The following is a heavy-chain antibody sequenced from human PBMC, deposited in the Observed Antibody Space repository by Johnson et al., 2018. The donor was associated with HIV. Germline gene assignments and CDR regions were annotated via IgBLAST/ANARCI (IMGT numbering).Heavy chain of an antibody. V-gene: IGHV3-43D*03. CDR1: RFTFDDYA. CDR2: INWDGDST. CDR3: EKDITSVHTSVGTLDI. J-gene: IGHJ3*02. Sequence: QLVESGGVVVQPGGSLRLSCETSRFTFDDYAMHWVRQAPGKGLEWVSLINWDGDSTYYADSVKGRFTISRDNSKNSLYLQMTSLRPEDTGLYYCEKDITSVHTSVGTLDIWSQGTMATFSS. D-gene: IGHD6-19*01.